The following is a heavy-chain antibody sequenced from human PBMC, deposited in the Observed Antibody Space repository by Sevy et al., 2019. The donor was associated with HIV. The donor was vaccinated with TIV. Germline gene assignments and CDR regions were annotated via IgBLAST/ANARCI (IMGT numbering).Heavy chain of an antibody. D-gene: IGHD3-9*01. J-gene: IGHJ4*02. CDR2: ISGSGRKT. CDR3: AKEPDWLLPWRPFDY. CDR1: GFTFSSYA. Sequence: GGSLRLSCAASGFTFSSYAMSWVRQTPGKGLEWVSAISGSGRKTFYAESVKGRFTISRDNSKNTLYLQMNSLRAEDTAVYYCAKEPDWLLPWRPFDYWGQGTLVTVSS. V-gene: IGHV3-23*01.